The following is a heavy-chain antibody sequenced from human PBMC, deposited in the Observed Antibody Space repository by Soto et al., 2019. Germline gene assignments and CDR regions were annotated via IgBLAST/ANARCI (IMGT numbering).Heavy chain of an antibody. CDR2: MNPHSGDT. CDR1: GYSFTSLR. D-gene: IGHD1-1*01. J-gene: IGHJ6*02. Sequence: ASVKVSCKASGYSFTSLRFNWVRQATGQGLGWIGWMNPHSGDTGFAQRFQGRVTMTRNTTINTAYMEPRSLRSQDTAVYYGARLRGTRTACYDGMDVWGQGTTVTVSS. CDR3: ARLRGTRTACYDGMDV. V-gene: IGHV1-8*01.